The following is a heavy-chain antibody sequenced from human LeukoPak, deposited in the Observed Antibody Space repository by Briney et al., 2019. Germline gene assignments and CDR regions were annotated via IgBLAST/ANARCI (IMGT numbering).Heavy chain of an antibody. V-gene: IGHV4-61*02. J-gene: IGHJ5*02. CDR2: IYTSGST. CDR1: GGSISSGSYY. CDR3: AREVPQRYNWFDP. Sequence: KPSETLSLTCTVSGGSISSGSYYWSWIRQPAGKGLEWIGRIYTSGSTYYNPSLKSRVTISVNTSKNQFSLKLSSVTAADTAVYYCAREVPQRYNWFDPWGQGTLVT.